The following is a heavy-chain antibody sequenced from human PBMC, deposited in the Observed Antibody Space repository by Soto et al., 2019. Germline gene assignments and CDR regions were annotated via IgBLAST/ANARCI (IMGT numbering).Heavy chain of an antibody. V-gene: IGHV3-30-3*01. CDR3: ARERIGGWELLPGEYFQH. D-gene: IGHD1-26*01. J-gene: IGHJ1*01. Sequence: GGSLRLSCAASGFTFSSYAMHWVRQAPGKGLEWVAVISYDGSNKYYADSVKGRFTISRDNSKNTLYLQMNSLRAEDTAVYYCARERIGGWELLPGEYFQHWGQGTLVTVSS. CDR1: GFTFSSYA. CDR2: ISYDGSNK.